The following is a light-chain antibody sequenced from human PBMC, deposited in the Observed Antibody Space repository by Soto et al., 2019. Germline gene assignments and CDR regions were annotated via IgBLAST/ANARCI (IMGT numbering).Light chain of an antibody. CDR2: STS. CDR3: LLYHSGPYV. CDR1: TGAVTSDFH. J-gene: IGLJ1*01. Sequence: QAVVTQEPSLTVSPGGTVTLTCGSSTGAVTSDFHPNWSHQKPGQAPRALIYSTSKKHSWTPARFSGSLLGGKAALTVSGVQPEDEAEYYCLLYHSGPYVFGTGTKLTVL. V-gene: IGLV7-43*01.